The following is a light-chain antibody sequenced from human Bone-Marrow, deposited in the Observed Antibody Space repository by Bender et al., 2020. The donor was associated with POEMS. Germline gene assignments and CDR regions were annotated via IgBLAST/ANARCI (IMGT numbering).Light chain of an antibody. CDR3: QTWGSGLSWV. J-gene: IGLJ3*02. Sequence: QLVLTQSPSASASLGASVKLTCTLSSGHSSYAIAWHQQQPEKGLRYVMNVSSDGSHTKGDGIPDRFSGSSSGAQRYLTISSLQSEDEGDYYCQTWGSGLSWVFGGGTKVAVL. CDR2: VSSDGSH. CDR1: SGHSSYA. V-gene: IGLV4-69*01.